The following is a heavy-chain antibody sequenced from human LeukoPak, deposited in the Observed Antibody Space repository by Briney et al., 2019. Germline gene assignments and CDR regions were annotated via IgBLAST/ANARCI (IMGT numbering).Heavy chain of an antibody. J-gene: IGHJ3*02. V-gene: IGHV3-74*01. Sequence: GGSLRLSCAASGFTFNNYWMHWVRHAPGKGLVWVSRLNSDGSSSAFADSMKGRFTITRDNAKNTLYLQMNSLRAEDTAVYFCVRAKGGPGSTWAFDIWGQGTMVTVS. D-gene: IGHD6-13*01. CDR3: VRAKGGPGSTWAFDI. CDR2: LNSDGSSS. CDR1: GFTFNNYW.